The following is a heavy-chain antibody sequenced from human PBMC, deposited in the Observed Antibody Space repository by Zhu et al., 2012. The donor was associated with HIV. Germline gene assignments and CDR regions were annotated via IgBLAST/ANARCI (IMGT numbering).Heavy chain of an antibody. Sequence: QVQLQESGPGLVKPSETLSLTCTVSGGSISSSSYYWGWIRQPPGKGLEWIGSIYYSGSTYYNPSLKSRVTISVDTSKNQFSLKLSSVTAADTAVYYCARQGDYGDSQAYWGQGTLVTVSS. CDR2: IYYSGST. V-gene: IGHV4-39*07. CDR3: ARQGDYGDSQAY. J-gene: IGHJ4*02. D-gene: IGHD4-17*01. CDR1: GGSISSSSYY.